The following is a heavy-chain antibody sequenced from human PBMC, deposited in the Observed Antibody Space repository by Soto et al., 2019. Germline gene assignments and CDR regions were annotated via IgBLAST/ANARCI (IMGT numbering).Heavy chain of an antibody. Sequence: QLQLQESGPGLVKPSETLSLTCTVSGGSISSSSYYWGWIRHPQGKGLEWIGSIYYSGTTYYNPSLKSRVTLSVDTSKNQFSLKLSSVTDADTAVYYCGRPPVAGSLNAFDVWGQGTMLSVSS. D-gene: IGHD6-19*01. CDR3: GRPPVAGSLNAFDV. J-gene: IGHJ3*01. CDR1: GGSISSSSYY. CDR2: IYYSGTT. V-gene: IGHV4-39*01.